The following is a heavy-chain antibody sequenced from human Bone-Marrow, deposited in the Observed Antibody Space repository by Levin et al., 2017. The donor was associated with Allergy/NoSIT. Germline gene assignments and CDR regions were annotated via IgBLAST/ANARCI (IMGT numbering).Heavy chain of an antibody. J-gene: IGHJ4*02. V-gene: IGHV3-30*18. CDR2: ISYDGSNK. D-gene: IGHD3-22*01. Sequence: PGGSLRLSCAASGFTFSSYGMHWVRQAPGKGLEWVAVISYDGSNKYYADSVKGRFTISRDNSKNTLYLQMNSLRAEDTAVYYCAKDLRPYYYDSSGASFDYWGQGTLVTVSS. CDR1: GFTFSSYG. CDR3: AKDLRPYYYDSSGASFDY.